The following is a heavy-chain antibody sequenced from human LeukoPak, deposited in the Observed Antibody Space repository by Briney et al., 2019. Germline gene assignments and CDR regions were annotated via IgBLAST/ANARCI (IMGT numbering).Heavy chain of an antibody. CDR2: ISKDAAFM. CDR1: GFIFIDYD. D-gene: IGHD6-19*01. J-gene: IGHJ4*02. CDR3: ARDLMWLVDY. Sequence: GGSLRLSCAASGFIFIDYDFHWVRQAPGKGLEWLTYISKDAAFMFYADSVRGRFTVSRDNSKRTVYPQLSSLRAEDTALYYCARDLMWLVDYWGQGTLVTVSS. V-gene: IGHV3-30*04.